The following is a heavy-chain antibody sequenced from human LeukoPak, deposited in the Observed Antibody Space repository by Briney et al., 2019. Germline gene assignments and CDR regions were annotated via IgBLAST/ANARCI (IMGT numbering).Heavy chain of an antibody. CDR2: IYYSGST. J-gene: IGHJ3*02. CDR1: GVSISSSNSY. CDR3: AIRTSAGELLLPDAFDI. V-gene: IGHV4-39*01. Sequence: PSETLSLTRTVSGVSISSSNSYWGWIRQPPGKGLEWSGRIYYSGSTYYNPSLKSRVTISVDTSKNPFSLTLSSVTAADTAVYYCAIRTSAGELLLPDAFDIWGQGTMVTVSS. D-gene: IGHD1-26*01.